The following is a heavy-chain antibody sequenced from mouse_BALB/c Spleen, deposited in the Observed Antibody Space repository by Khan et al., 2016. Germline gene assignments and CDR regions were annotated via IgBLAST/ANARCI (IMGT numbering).Heavy chain of an antibody. D-gene: IGHD2-1*01. CDR2: INPGSGGT. CDR1: GYAFTNYL. CDR3: ARDDGNYYAMDY. Sequence: QVQLQQSGAELVRPGTSVKVSCKASGYAFTNYLIEWVKQRPGQGLEWIGVINPGSGGTNYNEKFKGKATLTADKSSSTAYMQLSSLTSDDSAGYFCARDDGNYYAMDYWGQGTSVTVSS. V-gene: IGHV1-54*01. J-gene: IGHJ4*01.